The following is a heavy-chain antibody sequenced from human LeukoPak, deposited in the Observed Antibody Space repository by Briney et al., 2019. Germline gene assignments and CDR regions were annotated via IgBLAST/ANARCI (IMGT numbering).Heavy chain of an antibody. CDR3: AKDWDYYDSGTSAY. D-gene: IGHD3-10*01. Sequence: RGSLRLSCAASGFTFSSYWMSWVRQAPGKGLEWVANIKQDGSEKYYVDSVKGRFTISRDNAKNSLYLQMNSLRAEDTAVYYCAKDWDYYDSGTSAYWGQGTLVTVSS. CDR1: GFTFSSYW. CDR2: IKQDGSEK. J-gene: IGHJ4*02. V-gene: IGHV3-7*01.